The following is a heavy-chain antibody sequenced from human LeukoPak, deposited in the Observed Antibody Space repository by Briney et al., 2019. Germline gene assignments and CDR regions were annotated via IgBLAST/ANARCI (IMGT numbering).Heavy chain of an antibody. CDR1: AYSFTPYA. CDR3: ARGRWVAKNQAYYFDD. D-gene: IGHD5-12*01. V-gene: IGHV1-3*03. J-gene: IGHJ4*02. CDR2: INAGNGHT. Sequence: ASVKVSCKTSAYSFTPYAMHWVRQAPGQRLEWMGWINAGNGHTKYSQEFQGRLTITRDTSANIVYMDLSSLRSEDMAVYYCARGRWVAKNQAYYFDDWGQGTLVTVSS.